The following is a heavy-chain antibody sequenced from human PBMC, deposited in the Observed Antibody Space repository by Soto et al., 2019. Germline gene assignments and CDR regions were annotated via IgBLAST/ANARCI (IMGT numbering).Heavy chain of an antibody. CDR3: ARSAPSTGYDS. CDR1: EFTFSDYD. Sequence: GGSLRLSCAASEFTFSDYDMTWVRQAPGKGLEWLSYISTTSLTIYYADSIKGRFTISRDNAKKSLYLQMNSLRVEDTAVYYCARSAPSTGYDSWGQGTLVTVSS. D-gene: IGHD5-12*01. CDR2: ISTTSLTI. J-gene: IGHJ5*01. V-gene: IGHV3-48*01.